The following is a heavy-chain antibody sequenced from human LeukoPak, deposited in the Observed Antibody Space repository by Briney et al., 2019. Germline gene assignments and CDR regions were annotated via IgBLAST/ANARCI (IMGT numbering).Heavy chain of an antibody. CDR1: GFTFDDYG. Sequence: GGSLRLSCAASGFTFDDYGMSWVRQAPGKGLEGVSYISSSGRTMYYADSVKGRFTISRDNAKNSLYLQINSLRAEDTAVFCARARRMVRGDILDYWGQGTLVTVSS. CDR3: ARARRMVRGDILDY. D-gene: IGHD3-10*01. V-gene: IGHV3-48*03. CDR2: ISSSGRTM. J-gene: IGHJ4*02.